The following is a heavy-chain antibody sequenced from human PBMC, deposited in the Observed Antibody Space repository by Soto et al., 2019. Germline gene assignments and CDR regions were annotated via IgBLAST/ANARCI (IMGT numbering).Heavy chain of an antibody. V-gene: IGHV3-48*01. CDR2: ISSSSTI. D-gene: IGHD3-22*01. CDR1: GFTFISYS. CDR3: GRVYYYDSSGYYNWFDP. Sequence: PGGSLRLSCASSGFTFISYSMNWVRQATGKGLEWVSYISSSSTIYYADSVKGRFTISRDNAKNSLYLQMNSLRAEDTAVYYCGRVYYYDSSGYYNWFDPWGQGSLVTVSS. J-gene: IGHJ5*02.